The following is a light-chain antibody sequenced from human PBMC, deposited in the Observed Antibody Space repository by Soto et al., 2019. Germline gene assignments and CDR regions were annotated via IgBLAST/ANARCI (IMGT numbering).Light chain of an antibody. CDR3: MQALQSRT. J-gene: IGKJ2*01. CDR1: QSLLHTNGNTY. CDR2: LVS. Sequence: DIVLTQSPLSLPVTPGEPASISCSSSQSLLHTNGNTYLDWYLQKPGQSPQLLIYLVSNRASGVPDRFSGSGSGTDFTLKISRVEAEDVGVYYCMQALQSRTFGQGTKLEIK. V-gene: IGKV2-28*01.